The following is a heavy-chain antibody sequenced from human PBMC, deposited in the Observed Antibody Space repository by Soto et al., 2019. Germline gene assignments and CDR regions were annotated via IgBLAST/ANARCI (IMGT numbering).Heavy chain of an antibody. CDR3: AKEGEGLTFGETEYFDY. J-gene: IGHJ4*02. CDR2: ISYDGSNK. Sequence: QVQLVESGGGVVQPGRSLRLSCAASGFTFSSYGMHWVRQAPGKGLEWVAVISYDGSNKYYADSVKGRFTISRDNSKNTLYMQMNSLRAEDTAVYYCAKEGEGLTFGETEYFDYWGRGTLVTVSS. CDR1: GFTFSSYG. D-gene: IGHD3-10*01. V-gene: IGHV3-30*18.